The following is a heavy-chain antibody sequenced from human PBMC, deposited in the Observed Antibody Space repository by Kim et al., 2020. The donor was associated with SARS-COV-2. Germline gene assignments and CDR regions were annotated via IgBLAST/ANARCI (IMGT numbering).Heavy chain of an antibody. Sequence: SETLSLTCTVSGYSISSGYYWGWIRQPPGKGLEWIGSIYHSGSTYYNPSLKSRVTISVDTSKNQFSLKLSSVTAADTAVYYCARDERVGDIVATITSWFDPWGQGTLVTVSS. CDR1: GYSISSGYY. V-gene: IGHV4-38-2*02. CDR3: ARDERVGDIVATITSWFDP. CDR2: IYHSGST. D-gene: IGHD5-12*01. J-gene: IGHJ5*02.